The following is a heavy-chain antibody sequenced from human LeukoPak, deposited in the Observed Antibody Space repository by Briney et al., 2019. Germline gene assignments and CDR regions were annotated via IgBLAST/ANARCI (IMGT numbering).Heavy chain of an antibody. CDR1: GDSISNGDYY. CDR2: IHDSGST. J-gene: IGHJ4*02. V-gene: IGHV4-30-4*01. Sequence: PSQTPSLTCTVSGDSISNGDYYWSWIRQPPGKGLEWIGYIHDSGSTYYNPSLKTRLAMSVDTSKNQLSLNLSSVTAADTAVYYCARAGPFTRMTTYFDYWGQGTLVTVPS. CDR3: ARAGPFTRMTTYFDY. D-gene: IGHD4-11*01.